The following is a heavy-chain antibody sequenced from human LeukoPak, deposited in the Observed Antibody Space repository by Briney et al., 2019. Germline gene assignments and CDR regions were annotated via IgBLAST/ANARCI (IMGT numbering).Heavy chain of an antibody. Sequence: SQTLSLTCAISGDSVSINRAAWNWIRQYPSRCLEWLARTYYRSKWHNDYAVSVKSRITINRDTSKNQFSLLLNAVTPEDTGVYYCARIVGGSQDYWGQGTLVTVSS. CDR2: TYYRSKWHN. V-gene: IGHV6-1*01. CDR3: ARIVGGSQDY. J-gene: IGHJ4*02. D-gene: IGHD3-16*02. CDR1: GDSVSINRAA.